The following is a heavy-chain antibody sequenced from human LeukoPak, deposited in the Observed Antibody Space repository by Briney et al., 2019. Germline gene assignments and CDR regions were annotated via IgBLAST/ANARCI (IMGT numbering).Heavy chain of an antibody. CDR1: GGTFSSYT. Sequence: SVKVSCKASGGTFSSYTISWVRQAPGQGLEWMGRIIPILGIATYAQKFQDRVTITADKSTSTAYMELSSLRSEDTAVYYCAATRVGATYDAFDIWGQGTMVTVSS. V-gene: IGHV1-69*02. D-gene: IGHD1-26*01. CDR2: IIPILGIA. J-gene: IGHJ3*02. CDR3: AATRVGATYDAFDI.